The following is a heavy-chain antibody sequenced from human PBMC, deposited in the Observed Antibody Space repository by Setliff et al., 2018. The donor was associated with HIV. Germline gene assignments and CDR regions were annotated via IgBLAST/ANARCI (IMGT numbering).Heavy chain of an antibody. Sequence: ASVKVSCKTSGYTFTNYAIHWVRQAPGQSLEWMGWINTATGDTKYSQRLQDRFTIIRDTSASTAYMDLGSLSSEDTAVYYCARQWNSGTFYYSYYYMDVWGKGTTVTVSS. CDR3: ARQWNSGTFYYSYYYMDV. CDR2: INTATGDT. V-gene: IGHV1-3*04. D-gene: IGHD1-26*01. J-gene: IGHJ6*03. CDR1: GYTFTNYA.